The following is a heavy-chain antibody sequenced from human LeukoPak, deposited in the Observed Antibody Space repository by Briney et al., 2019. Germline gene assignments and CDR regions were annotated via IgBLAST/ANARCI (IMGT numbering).Heavy chain of an antibody. Sequence: PGGSLRLSCAASGFTFSSYEMNWVRQAPGKGLEWVSYISSSGSTIYYADSVKGRFTISRDNAKNSLYLQMNSLRAEDTALYYCARCSYYDSSGYVDYWGQGTLVTVSS. J-gene: IGHJ4*02. CDR1: GFTFSSYE. CDR2: ISSSGSTI. D-gene: IGHD3-22*01. V-gene: IGHV3-48*03. CDR3: ARCSYYDSSGYVDY.